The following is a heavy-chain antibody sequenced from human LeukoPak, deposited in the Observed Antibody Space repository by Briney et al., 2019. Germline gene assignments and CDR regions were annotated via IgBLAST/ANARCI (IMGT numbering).Heavy chain of an antibody. CDR1: GGSISSYY. CDR2: IYYSGST. J-gene: IGHJ5*02. D-gene: IGHD3-10*01. CDR3: AGLYYYGPVLGFDP. V-gene: IGHV4-59*08. Sequence: PSETLSLTCTVSGGSISSYYWSWIRQPPGKGLEWIGYIYYSGSTNYNPSLKSRVTISVDTSKNQFSLKLSSVTAADTAVYYCAGLYYYGPVLGFDPWGQGTLVTVSS.